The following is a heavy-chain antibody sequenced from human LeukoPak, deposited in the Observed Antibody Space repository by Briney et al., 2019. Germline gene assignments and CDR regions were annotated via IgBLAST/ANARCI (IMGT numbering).Heavy chain of an antibody. Sequence: GASVKVSCKASGYTFTSYYMHWVRQAPGQGLEWMGIINPSGGSTSYAQKFQGRVTMGSLRSEDTAVYYCARERAYRGYGSGSPRTNYYFDYWGQGTLVTVSS. J-gene: IGHJ4*02. CDR2: INPSGGST. D-gene: IGHD3-10*01. V-gene: IGHV1-46*01. CDR3: PRTNYYFDY. CDR1: GYTFTSYY.